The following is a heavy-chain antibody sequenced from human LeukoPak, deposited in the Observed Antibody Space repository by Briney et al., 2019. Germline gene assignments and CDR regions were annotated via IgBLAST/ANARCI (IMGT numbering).Heavy chain of an antibody. D-gene: IGHD5-18*01. CDR2: ISYSGIT. V-gene: IGHV4-39*07. J-gene: IGHJ4*02. CDR1: GASISTNNYY. CDR3: ARDLGYSYGYYY. Sequence: SETLSLTCTVSGASISTNNYYWGWIRRPPGKGLEWIASISYSGITYYNPSLKSRVTISVDTSKNQFSLKLSSVTAADTAVYYCARDLGYSYGYYYWGQGTLVTVSS.